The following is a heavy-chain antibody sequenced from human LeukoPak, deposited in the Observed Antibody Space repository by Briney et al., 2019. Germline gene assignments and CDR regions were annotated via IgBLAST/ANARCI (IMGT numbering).Heavy chain of an antibody. V-gene: IGHV3-30-3*01. D-gene: IGHD3-22*01. Sequence: GRSLRLSCAASGFTFSSYAMHWVRQAPGKGLEWVAVMSYDGSNKYYADSVKGRFTISRDNSKNTLYLQMNSLRAEDTAVYYCARGPTYDSSAYQLNYWGQGTLVTVSS. CDR2: MSYDGSNK. CDR3: ARGPTYDSSAYQLNY. CDR1: GFTFSSYA. J-gene: IGHJ4*02.